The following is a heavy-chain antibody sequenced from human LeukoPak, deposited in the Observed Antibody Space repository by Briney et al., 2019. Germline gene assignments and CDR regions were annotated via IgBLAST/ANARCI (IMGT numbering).Heavy chain of an antibody. D-gene: IGHD3-22*01. V-gene: IGHV3-23*01. CDR3: AKESRDSSGHYTQGQNSASDY. CDR1: GFSFSTFA. CDR2: ISGNGVRT. Sequence: GGSLRLSCAASGFSFSTFAMSWVRQAPGKGLEWISGISGNGVRTYYADSVKGRFIISRDSSKNTLDLQMYSLRAEDTAVYYCAKESRDSSGHYTQGQNSASDYWGQGTRVTVSS. J-gene: IGHJ4*02.